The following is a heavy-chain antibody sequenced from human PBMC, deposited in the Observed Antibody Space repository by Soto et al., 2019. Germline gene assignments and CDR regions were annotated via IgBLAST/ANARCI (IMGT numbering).Heavy chain of an antibody. V-gene: IGHV1-69*02. CDR3: ASSYGSGYRAFDY. CDR1: GDTFNFYS. D-gene: IGHD3-10*01. CDR2: VNPIVSMS. J-gene: IGHJ4*02. Sequence: QVQLVQSGAEVKRPGSSVKVSCKASGDTFNFYSINWVRQAPGLGLEWMGRVNPIVSMSNYAQKFQGRVTRTXDXATSTAYMELSSLRSEDTAIYYCASSYGSGYRAFDYWGQGALVTVSS.